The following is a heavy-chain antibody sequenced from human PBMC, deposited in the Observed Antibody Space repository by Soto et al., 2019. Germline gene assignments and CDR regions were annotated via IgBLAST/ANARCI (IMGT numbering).Heavy chain of an antibody. CDR2: ISYDGSSK. D-gene: IGHD4-17*01. V-gene: IGHV3-30-3*01. J-gene: IGHJ6*02. Sequence: QVQLVESGGGVVQPGRSLRLSCAASGFTFSTYPMHWVRQAPGKGLEWVAVISYDGSSKYYADSVKGRFTISRDNSKNTLYLQMNSLRAEDTAVYYCARVRLLTLTDYYYGMDVWGQGTTVTVSS. CDR3: ARVRLLTLTDYYYGMDV. CDR1: GFTFSTYP.